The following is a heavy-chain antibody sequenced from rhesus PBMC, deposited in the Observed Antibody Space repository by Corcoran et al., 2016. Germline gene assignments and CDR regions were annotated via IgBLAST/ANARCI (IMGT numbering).Heavy chain of an antibody. CDR1: GYSSSSGYY. CDR2: ITYSGST. CDR3: ARDIGY. J-gene: IGHJ4*01. Sequence: QVQLQESGPGLVKPSETLSLTCAASGYSSSSGYYWSWIRQPPGKGLEWIGYITYSGSTSYNPSLKSRVTISRDTSKNQFSLKLSSVTAADTAVYYCARDIGYWGQGVLVTVSS. V-gene: IGHV4-122*02.